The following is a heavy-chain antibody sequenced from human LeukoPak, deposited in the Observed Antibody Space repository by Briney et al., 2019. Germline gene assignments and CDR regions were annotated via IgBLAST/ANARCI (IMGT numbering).Heavy chain of an antibody. J-gene: IGHJ1*01. Sequence: GTLRLTCAASGFTFSSYAMSWVRQAPGKGLEWISAISGSGGSTYYADSVKGRFTISRDNSKNTLYLQMNSLRAEDTAVYYCAKAGGIAAAGTFIFRHWGQGTLVTVSS. CDR2: ISGSGGST. V-gene: IGHV3-23*01. D-gene: IGHD6-13*01. CDR3: AKAGGIAAAGTFIFRH. CDR1: GFTFSSYA.